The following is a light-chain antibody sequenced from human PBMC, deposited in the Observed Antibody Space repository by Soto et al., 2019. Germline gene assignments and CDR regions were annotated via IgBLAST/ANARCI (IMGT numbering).Light chain of an antibody. J-gene: IGLJ1*01. V-gene: IGLV2-23*01. CDR2: EGH. Sequence: QSALAQPASVSGSPGQSITISCTGASGYVGTYSLVSWYQQHPGKAPKVVIYEGHKRPSGVPDRFSGSTSVNTASLTISGLQTDDEADYYCCLYVGATNYVLGNGTKVTV. CDR1: SGYVGTYSL. CDR3: CLYVGATNYV.